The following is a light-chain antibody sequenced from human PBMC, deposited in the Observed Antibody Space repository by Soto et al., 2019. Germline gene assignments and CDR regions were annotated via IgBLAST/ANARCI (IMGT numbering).Light chain of an antibody. CDR2: DVS. CDR3: SSYTSSSTLHF. J-gene: IGLJ1*01. V-gene: IGLV2-14*01. Sequence: QSALTQPASVSGSPGQSITISCTGTSSDVGGYNYVSWYQQHPGKAPKLMIYDVSNRPSGVSNRFSGSKSGNTASLTISGLQAEDEADYYCSSYTSSSTLHFFGTGTKLTVL. CDR1: SSDVGGYNY.